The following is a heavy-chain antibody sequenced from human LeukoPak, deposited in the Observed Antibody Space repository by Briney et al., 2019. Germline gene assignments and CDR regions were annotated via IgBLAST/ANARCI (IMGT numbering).Heavy chain of an antibody. CDR2: IYPGDSDT. Sequence: GESLKISCKGSGYSFTSYWIGWVRQMPGKGLEWMGIIYPGDSDTRYSPSFQGQVTISADKSISTAYLQWSSLKASDTAMYYCARRPPASYYYVSSGYYYFDYWGQGTLVTVSS. V-gene: IGHV5-51*01. D-gene: IGHD3-22*01. CDR1: GYSFTSYW. J-gene: IGHJ4*02. CDR3: ARRPPASYYYVSSGYYYFDY.